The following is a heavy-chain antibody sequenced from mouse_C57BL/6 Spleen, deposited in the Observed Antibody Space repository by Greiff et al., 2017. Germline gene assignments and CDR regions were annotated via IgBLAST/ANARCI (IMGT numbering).Heavy chain of an antibody. Sequence: VQLQQSGAELVRPGASVKLSCTASGFNIKDYYMHWVKQRPEQGLEWIGRIDPEDGDTEYAPKFQCKATMTADTSSNTAYLQRSSLTSEDTAVYYCTTNYYGSSYVWGTGTTVTVSS. J-gene: IGHJ1*03. CDR1: GFNIKDYY. CDR2: IDPEDGDT. V-gene: IGHV14-1*01. CDR3: TTNYYGSSYV. D-gene: IGHD1-1*01.